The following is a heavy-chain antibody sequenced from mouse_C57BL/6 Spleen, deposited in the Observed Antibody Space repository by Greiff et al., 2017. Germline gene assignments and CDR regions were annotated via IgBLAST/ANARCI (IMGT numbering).Heavy chain of an antibody. CDR3: ASGGQLRLGFAY. Sequence: VQLQQPGAELVRPGSSVKLSCKASGYTFTSYWMHWVKQRPIQGLEWIGNIDPSDSETHYNQKFKDKATLTVDKSSSTAYMQLSSLTSEDSAVYYCASGGQLRLGFAYWGQGTLVTVSA. CDR2: IDPSDSET. V-gene: IGHV1-52*01. D-gene: IGHD3-2*02. CDR1: GYTFTSYW. J-gene: IGHJ3*01.